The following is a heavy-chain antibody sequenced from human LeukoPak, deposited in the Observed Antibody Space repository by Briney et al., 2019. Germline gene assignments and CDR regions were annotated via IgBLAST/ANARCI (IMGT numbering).Heavy chain of an antibody. D-gene: IGHD3-3*01. Sequence: GGSLRLSCAASGFTFSSYEMNWVRQAPGKGLEWVSYISSSGSTIYYADSVKVRFTISRDNAKNSLYLKMNSLRAEDTAVYYCTRNYDFWSGPPAGYGMDVWGQGTTVTVSS. J-gene: IGHJ6*02. CDR1: GFTFSSYE. CDR2: ISSSGSTI. V-gene: IGHV3-48*03. CDR3: TRNYDFWSGPPAGYGMDV.